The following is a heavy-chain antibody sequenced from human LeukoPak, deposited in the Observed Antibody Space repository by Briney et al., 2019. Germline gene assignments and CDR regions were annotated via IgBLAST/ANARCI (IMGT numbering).Heavy chain of an antibody. CDR2: ISGNGGST. V-gene: IGHV3-23*01. D-gene: IGHD3-22*01. Sequence: GGSLRLSCAASGFTFSSYAISWVRQSPGKGLEWVSAISGNGGSTFYADSVKGRFTISRDNSKNTLYLQMNSLRAEDTAVYYCAKGRGYYDSSAYKYYFDYWGQGTLVTVSS. J-gene: IGHJ4*02. CDR3: AKGRGYYDSSAYKYYFDY. CDR1: GFTFSSYA.